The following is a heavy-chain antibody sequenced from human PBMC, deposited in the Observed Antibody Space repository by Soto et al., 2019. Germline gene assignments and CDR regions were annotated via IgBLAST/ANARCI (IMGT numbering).Heavy chain of an antibody. Sequence: QVQLQESGPGLVKPSETLSLTCTVSGGSISSYYWSWIRQPPGKGLEWIWYIYYSGSTNYNPSLXGXVXIPXDTSKNQFSLKLSSVTAADTAVYYCARRYGSCFDYWGQGTLVTVSS. J-gene: IGHJ4*02. CDR2: IYYSGST. CDR1: GGSISSYY. V-gene: IGHV4-59*08. D-gene: IGHD5-18*01. CDR3: ARRYGSCFDY.